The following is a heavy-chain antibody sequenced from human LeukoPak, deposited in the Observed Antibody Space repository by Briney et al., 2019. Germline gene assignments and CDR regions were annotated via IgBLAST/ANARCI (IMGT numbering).Heavy chain of an antibody. CDR2: IRSKAYGGTT. V-gene: IGHV3-49*04. D-gene: IGHD3-3*01. CDR3: TRLMLDDFWSGYSNYYYYYYMDV. J-gene: IGHJ6*03. CDR1: GFTFGVYV. Sequence: PGGSLRLSCTASGFTFGVYVMSWVRQAPGRGLEWVGFIRSKAYGGTTEYAASVKGRFTISRDDSKSIAYLQMNSLKTEDTAVYYCTRLMLDDFWSGYSNYYYYYYMDVWGKGTTVTVSS.